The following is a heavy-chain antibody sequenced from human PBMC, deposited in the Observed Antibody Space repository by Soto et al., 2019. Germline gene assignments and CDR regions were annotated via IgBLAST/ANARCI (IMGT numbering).Heavy chain of an antibody. J-gene: IGHJ6*02. CDR3: ARDTIAALDYYYYYGMDV. CDR1: GGTFSSYA. Sequence: SVKVSCKASGGTFSSYAISWVRQAPGQGLEWMGGIIPIFGTANYAQKFQGRVTITADKSTSTAYMELSSLRSEDTAVYYCARDTIAALDYYYYYGMDVWGQGTTVTVSS. D-gene: IGHD6-6*01. CDR2: IIPIFGTA. V-gene: IGHV1-69*06.